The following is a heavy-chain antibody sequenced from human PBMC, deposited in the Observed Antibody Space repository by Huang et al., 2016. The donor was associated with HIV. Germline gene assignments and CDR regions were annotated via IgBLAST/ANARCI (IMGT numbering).Heavy chain of an antibody. Sequence: QVQLVQSGAEVKKPGASVTISCKASGFSILIYYIHWVRQAPGQGLEWMGIVNPSGGGTDYAQKFKGRVTMTRDMSTRTLYMELSSLRSEDTAVYYCAREGITPSGTEVSGFDFWGQGTPVSVSS. CDR1: GFSILIYY. J-gene: IGHJ5*01. D-gene: IGHD6-13*01. V-gene: IGHV1-46*03. CDR2: VNPSGGGT. CDR3: AREGITPSGTEVSGFDF.